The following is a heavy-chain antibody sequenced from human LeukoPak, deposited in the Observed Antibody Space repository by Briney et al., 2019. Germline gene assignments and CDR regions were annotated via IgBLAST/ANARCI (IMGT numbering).Heavy chain of an antibody. Sequence: QPGGSLRLSCAAAGFTFSSCAMSWVRQAPGKGLEWVSAISGSGGSTYYADSVKGRFTISRDNSKNTLYLQMNSLRAEDTAVYYCAKGGRLFAPSLTIQLWSEFDYWGQGTLVTVSS. CDR1: GFTFSSCA. D-gene: IGHD5-18*01. V-gene: IGHV3-23*01. J-gene: IGHJ4*02. CDR3: AKGGRLFAPSLTIQLWSEFDY. CDR2: ISGSGGST.